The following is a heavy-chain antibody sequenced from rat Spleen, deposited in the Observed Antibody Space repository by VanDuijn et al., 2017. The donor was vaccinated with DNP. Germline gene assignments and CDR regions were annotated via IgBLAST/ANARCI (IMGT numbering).Heavy chain of an antibody. CDR1: GFTFSSYW. Sequence: EVQLVETGGGLVQPGGSLKLSCVASGFTFSSYWMYWIRQAPGKGLEWISSINTDGCSTYYPDSVKGRFSLSRDNAKSTLYLQVNSLRSEDAATYYCTSNPHIRTAAPFDYWGQGVMVTVSS. CDR3: TSNPHIRTAAPFDY. CDR2: INTDGCST. J-gene: IGHJ2*01. D-gene: IGHD3-8*01. V-gene: IGHV5-58*01.